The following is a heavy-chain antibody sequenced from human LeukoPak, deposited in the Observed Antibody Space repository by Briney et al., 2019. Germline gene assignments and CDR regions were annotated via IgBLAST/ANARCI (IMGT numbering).Heavy chain of an antibody. J-gene: IGHJ4*02. CDR3: ARGYYGSGSYYNDFGY. CDR2: INPNSGGT. D-gene: IGHD3-10*01. CDR1: GYTFTGYY. Sequence: ASVKVSCKASGYTFTGYYMHCVRQAPGQGLEWMGWINPNSGGTNYAQKFQGRVTMTRDTSISTAYMELSRLRSDDTAVYYCARGYYGSGSYYNDFGYWGQGTLVTVSS. V-gene: IGHV1-2*02.